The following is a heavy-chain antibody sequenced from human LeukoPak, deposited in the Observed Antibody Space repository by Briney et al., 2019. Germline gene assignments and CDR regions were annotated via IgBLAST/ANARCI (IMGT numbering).Heavy chain of an antibody. V-gene: IGHV1-2*02. CDR1: GYTLTGYY. J-gene: IGHJ6*03. CDR2: INPNSGGT. Sequence: ASVKVSCKASGYTLTGYYMHWVRQAPGQGLEWMGWINPNSGGTNYAQKFQGRVTMTRDTSISTAYMELSRLRSDDTAVYYCARDLRLYYDMGYYYMDVWGKGTTVTISS. D-gene: IGHD3-22*01. CDR3: ARDLRLYYDMGYYYMDV.